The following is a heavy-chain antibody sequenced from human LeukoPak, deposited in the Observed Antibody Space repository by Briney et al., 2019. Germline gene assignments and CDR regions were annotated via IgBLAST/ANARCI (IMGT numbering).Heavy chain of an antibody. D-gene: IGHD4-11*01. Sequence: GGSLRLSCAASGFTVSSNYMSWVRQAPGKGLEWVSVIYSGGSTYYADSVKGRFTISRDNSKNTLYLQMDSLRAEDTAVYYCASDYSNYAYYWGQGTLVTVSS. CDR3: ASDYSNYAYY. CDR1: GFTVSSNY. V-gene: IGHV3-53*01. CDR2: IYSGGST. J-gene: IGHJ4*02.